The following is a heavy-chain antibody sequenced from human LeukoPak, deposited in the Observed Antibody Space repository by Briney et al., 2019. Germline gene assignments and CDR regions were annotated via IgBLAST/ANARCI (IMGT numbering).Heavy chain of an antibody. V-gene: IGHV1-2*06. D-gene: IGHD6-19*01. J-gene: IGHJ5*02. Sequence: GASVKVSCKASGYTFTGYYMHWVRQAPGQGLEWMGRINPNSGGTNYAQKFQGRVTMTRDTSISTAYMELSRLRSDDTAVYYCASDIAEAGGNWFDPWGQGTLVTVSS. CDR1: GYTFTGYY. CDR3: ASDIAEAGGNWFDP. CDR2: INPNSGGT.